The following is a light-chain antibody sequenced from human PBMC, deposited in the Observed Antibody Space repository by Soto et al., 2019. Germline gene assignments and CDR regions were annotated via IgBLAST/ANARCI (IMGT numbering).Light chain of an antibody. V-gene: IGLV1-40*01. CDR2: GYT. Sequence: QSVLTKPPSVSGAPGQRVTISCTGTSSNIGTGYNVHWYQQLPGTAPKLLINGYTKRPSGVPDRFSGSKSGATASLVITGLQAEDEADYYCQSYDSSLSGSVFGGGTKVTVL. J-gene: IGLJ2*01. CDR3: QSYDSSLSGSV. CDR1: SSNIGTGYN.